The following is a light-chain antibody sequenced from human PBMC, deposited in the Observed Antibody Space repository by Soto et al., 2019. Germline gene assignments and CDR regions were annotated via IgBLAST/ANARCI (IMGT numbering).Light chain of an antibody. CDR1: SSDVGFYNY. CDR2: DVS. CDR3: TSYSTPRPVV. V-gene: IGLV2-14*01. J-gene: IGLJ3*02. Sequence: QSALTQPASVSGSPGQSITISCSGTSSDVGFYNYVSWYQQFPGKAPKLIIYDVSNRPSGVSNRFSGSKSGNTASLTISGLQAEEESDYYCTSYSTPRPVVFGGGTKLTVL.